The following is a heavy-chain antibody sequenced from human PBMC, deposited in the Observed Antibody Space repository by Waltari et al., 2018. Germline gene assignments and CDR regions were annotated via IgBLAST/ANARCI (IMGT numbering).Heavy chain of an antibody. Sequence: QVQLVESGGGVVQPGGSLRLSCDASALTFSSYAMHWVRPAPGKGLEWVAVISYNERNIYYVDSVKGRFTISRDNSKKMLYLQMNSLRAEDTAVYYCARDYCDRTNCHGMDVWGQGTTVTVSS. J-gene: IGHJ6*02. D-gene: IGHD2-2*01. CDR2: ISYNERNI. CDR1: ALTFSSYA. CDR3: ARDYCDRTNCHGMDV. V-gene: IGHV3-30*04.